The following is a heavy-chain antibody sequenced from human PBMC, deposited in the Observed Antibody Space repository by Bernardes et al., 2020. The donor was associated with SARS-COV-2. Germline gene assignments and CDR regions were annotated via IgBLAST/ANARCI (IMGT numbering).Heavy chain of an antibody. CDR1: GFVFSSYG. J-gene: IGHJ6*02. D-gene: IGHD3-22*01. Sequence: VGSLRLSCAASGFVFSSYGMHWVRQAPGKGLEWVAVISYDGSEKYYGDSVKGRFTISRDNSKNTLYLQMNSLRAEDTAVYYCAKERPVNRVVANYYYYAMDVWGQGTTVAVSS. CDR3: AKERPVNRVVANYYYYAMDV. CDR2: ISYDGSEK. V-gene: IGHV3-30*18.